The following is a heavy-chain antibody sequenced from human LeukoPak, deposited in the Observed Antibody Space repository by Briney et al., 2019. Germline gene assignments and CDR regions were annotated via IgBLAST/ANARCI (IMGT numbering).Heavy chain of an antibody. D-gene: IGHD3-3*01. CDR2: IKQDGSER. CDR1: GFTFSSFS. Sequence: GGSLRLSCAASGFTFSSFSMNWVRQAPGKGLEWVANIKQDGSERYYVDSVKGRFTISRDNAKSSLYMQMNSLRVEDTAVYYCAKPITISGATDAFDIWGQGTKVTVSS. CDR3: AKPITISGATDAFDI. J-gene: IGHJ3*02. V-gene: IGHV3-7*01.